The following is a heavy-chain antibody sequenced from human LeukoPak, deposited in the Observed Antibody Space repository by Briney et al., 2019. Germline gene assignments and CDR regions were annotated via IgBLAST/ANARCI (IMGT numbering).Heavy chain of an antibody. J-gene: IGHJ5*02. CDR1: GGSISSYY. CDR3: ARGVDGSFDP. Sequence: SETLSLTCTVSGGSISSYYWSWIRQPPGKGLEWIGYIYYSGSTNYNTSLKSRVTISVDTSKNQFSLKLSSVTAADTAVYYCARGVDGSFDPWGQGTLVTVSS. CDR2: IYYSGST. D-gene: IGHD5-24*01. V-gene: IGHV4-59*01.